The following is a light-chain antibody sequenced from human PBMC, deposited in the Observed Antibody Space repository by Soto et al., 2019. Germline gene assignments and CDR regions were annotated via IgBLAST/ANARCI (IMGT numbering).Light chain of an antibody. CDR2: RDS. Sequence: SYELTQPLSVSVALGQTARITCGGNNIGSKNVHWYQQKPGQAPVLVIYRDSNRPSGIPERFSGSNSGNTATLTISRAQAGDGADYYCQVWDSSFVVFGGGTKLTVL. CDR3: QVWDSSFVV. J-gene: IGLJ2*01. CDR1: NIGSKN. V-gene: IGLV3-9*01.